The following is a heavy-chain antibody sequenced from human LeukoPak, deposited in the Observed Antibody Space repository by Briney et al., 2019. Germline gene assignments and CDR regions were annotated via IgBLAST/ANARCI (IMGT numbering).Heavy chain of an antibody. D-gene: IGHD2-2*01. CDR2: IYYSGST. V-gene: IGHV4-39*01. CDR3: ATIPCSSTSCYYRC. J-gene: IGHJ4*02. Sequence: PSETLSLTCTVSGGSISSSSYYWGWIRQPPGKGLEWIGSIYYSGSTYYNPSLKSRVTISVDTSKNQFSLKLSSVTAADTAVYYCATIPCSSTSCYYRCWGQGTLVTVSS. CDR1: GGSISSSSYY.